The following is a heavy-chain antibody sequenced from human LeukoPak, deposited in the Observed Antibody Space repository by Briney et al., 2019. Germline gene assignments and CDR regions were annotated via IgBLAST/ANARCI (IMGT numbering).Heavy chain of an antibody. CDR1: GFTFGDYA. D-gene: IGHD4-17*01. Sequence: PGRSLRLSCTASGFTFGDYAMSWVRQAPGKGLEWVGFIRSKAYGGTTEYAASVKGRFTISRDDSKSIAYLQMNSLKTEDTAVYYCTRASLDYGDYPGYWGQGTLVTVSS. J-gene: IGHJ4*02. V-gene: IGHV3-49*04. CDR3: TRASLDYGDYPGY. CDR2: IRSKAYGGTT.